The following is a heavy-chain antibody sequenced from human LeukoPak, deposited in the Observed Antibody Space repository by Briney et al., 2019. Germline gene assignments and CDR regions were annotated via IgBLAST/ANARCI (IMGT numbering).Heavy chain of an antibody. CDR1: GYTFTSYA. J-gene: IGHJ6*02. CDR2: INAGNGNT. CDR3: ARGATVTEGYGMDV. D-gene: IGHD4-17*01. Sequence: VASVKVSCKASGYTFTSYAMHWVRQAPGQRLEWMGWINAGNGNTKYSQKFQGRVTITRDTSASTAYMELSSLRSEDTAVYYCARGATVTEGYGMDVWGQGTTVTVSS. V-gene: IGHV1-3*01.